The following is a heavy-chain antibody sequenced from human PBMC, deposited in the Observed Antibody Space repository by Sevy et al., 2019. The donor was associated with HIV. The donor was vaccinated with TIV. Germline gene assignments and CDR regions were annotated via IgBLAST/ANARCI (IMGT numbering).Heavy chain of an antibody. D-gene: IGHD6-19*01. V-gene: IGHV3-23*01. CDR3: AKGSNRVAGPLIYYYYYYMDV. CDR1: GFTFSSYA. J-gene: IGHJ6*03. Sequence: GGSLRLSCAASGFTFSSYAMSWVRQAPGKGLEWVSAISGSGGSTYYADSVKGRFITSRDNSKNTLYLQMNSLRAEDTAVYYCAKGSNRVAGPLIYYYYYYMDVWGKGTTVTVSS. CDR2: ISGSGGST.